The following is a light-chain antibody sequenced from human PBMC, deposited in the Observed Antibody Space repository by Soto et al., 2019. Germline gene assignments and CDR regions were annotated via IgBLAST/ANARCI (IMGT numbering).Light chain of an antibody. CDR2: AAS. Sequence: IQMTQSPSSLSASVGDRVTITCRASQDIRSALGWYQQKPGKAPKLLIFAASNLHSGVPSRFSGSGSGTDFTLTISSLQPEDFATYYCQQSYSTPRTFGQGTKVDIK. CDR1: QDIRSA. CDR3: QQSYSTPRT. J-gene: IGKJ1*01. V-gene: IGKV1-39*01.